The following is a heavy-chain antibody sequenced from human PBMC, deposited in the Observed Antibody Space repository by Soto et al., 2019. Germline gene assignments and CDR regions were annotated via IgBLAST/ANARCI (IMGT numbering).Heavy chain of an antibody. D-gene: IGHD3-3*01. Sequence: QVQLVQSGAEVKKPGSSVKVSCKASGGTFSSYAISWVRQAPGQGLEWMGGIIPIVGTANYAQKYQGRVTITADESTNPAYMELSSLRSEDTDVYYCASELGWSGYYYYFDYWGQGTLVTVSS. V-gene: IGHV1-69*01. J-gene: IGHJ4*02. CDR2: IIPIVGTA. CDR3: ASELGWSGYYYYFDY. CDR1: GGTFSSYA.